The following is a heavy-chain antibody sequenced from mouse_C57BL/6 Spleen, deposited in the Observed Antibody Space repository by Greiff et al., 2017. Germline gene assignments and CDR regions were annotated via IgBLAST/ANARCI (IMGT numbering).Heavy chain of an antibody. D-gene: IGHD2-4*01. CDR1: GYAFSSYW. Sequence: QVQLQQSGAELVKPGASVKISCKASGYAFSSYWMNWVKQRPGKGLEWIGQIYPGDGDTNYNGKFKGEATLTADKSSSTAYMQLSSLTSEDSAVYFCARSGDYDPAWFAYWGQGTLVTVSA. J-gene: IGHJ3*01. CDR3: ARSGDYDPAWFAY. CDR2: IYPGDGDT. V-gene: IGHV1-80*01.